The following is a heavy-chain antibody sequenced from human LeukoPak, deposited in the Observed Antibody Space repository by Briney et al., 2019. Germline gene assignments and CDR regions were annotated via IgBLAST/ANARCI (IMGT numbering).Heavy chain of an antibody. CDR1: GGSISSSSYY. V-gene: IGHV4-39*01. J-gene: IGHJ4*02. D-gene: IGHD2-2*01. CDR3: ARHLRAARYCGSSSCYDFDY. Sequence: SETLSLTCTVSGGSISSSSYYWGWIRQPPGKGLEWNGSIYYSGSTYYNPSLKSRVTISVDTSKNQFSLKLSSVTATDTAVYYCARHLRAARYCGSSSCYDFDYWGQGTLVTVSS. CDR2: IYYSGST.